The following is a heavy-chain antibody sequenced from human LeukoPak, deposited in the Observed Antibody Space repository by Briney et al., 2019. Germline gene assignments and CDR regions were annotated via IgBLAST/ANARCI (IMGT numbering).Heavy chain of an antibody. Sequence: SETLSLTCTVSGGSLSNSNYYCGWIRQPPGKGLEWIGSIYFSGATSYNPSLRSRVTISVDTSNNHFSLRLSSVTAADTAVYYCAERGGSGYTFDYWGQGTLVTGSS. J-gene: IGHJ4*02. CDR1: GGSLSNSNYY. D-gene: IGHD5-18*01. CDR2: IYFSGAT. CDR3: AERGGSGYTFDY. V-gene: IGHV4-39*01.